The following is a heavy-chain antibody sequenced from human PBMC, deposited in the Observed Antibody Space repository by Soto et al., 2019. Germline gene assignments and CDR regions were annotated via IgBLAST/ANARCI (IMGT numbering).Heavy chain of an antibody. J-gene: IGHJ4*02. V-gene: IGHV4-59*01. D-gene: IGHD1-26*01. CDR2: IYYSGST. CDR3: ARDEGAGYGFDY. Sequence: SETLSLTCTVSGGSISSYYWSWIRQPPGKGLEWIGYIYYSGSTNYNPSLKSRVTISVDTSKNQFSLKLSSVTAADTAVYYCARDEGAGYGFDYWGQGTLVTVSS. CDR1: GGSISSYY.